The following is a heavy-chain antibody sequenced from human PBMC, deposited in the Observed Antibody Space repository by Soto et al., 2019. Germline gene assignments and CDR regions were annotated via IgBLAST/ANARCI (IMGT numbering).Heavy chain of an antibody. D-gene: IGHD4-17*01. CDR1: GGSIRDYF. CDR3: ARVGGDDFGDSGGFDY. J-gene: IGHJ4*02. Sequence: PSKTLSLTCTVSGGSIRDYFWTWIRQPPGKGLEWIGYIYYSGRTNYNTSLKSRVSISVDTSKNHFSLQLRSVTAADTAVYYCARVGGDDFGDSGGFDYWGQGTLVTVSS. CDR2: IYYSGRT. V-gene: IGHV4-59*01.